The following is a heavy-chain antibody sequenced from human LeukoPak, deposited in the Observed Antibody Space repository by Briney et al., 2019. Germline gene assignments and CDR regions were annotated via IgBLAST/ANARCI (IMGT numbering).Heavy chain of an antibody. Sequence: SETLSLTCTVSGGSISSGRYYWNWIRQPAGKGLEWIGRIYTNGSTNYNPSLKSRVTISVDTSRNQCSLKLSSVTAADTAVYYCASSQWLAPVFDYWGQGTLVTVSS. V-gene: IGHV4-61*02. CDR1: GGSISSGRYY. CDR2: IYTNGST. D-gene: IGHD6-19*01. CDR3: ASSQWLAPVFDY. J-gene: IGHJ4*02.